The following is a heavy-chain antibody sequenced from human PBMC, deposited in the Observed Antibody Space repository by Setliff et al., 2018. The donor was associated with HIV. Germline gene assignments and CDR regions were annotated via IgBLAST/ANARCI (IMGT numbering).Heavy chain of an antibody. CDR3: ARQFPYYYDNRGFYYGYFDY. D-gene: IGHD3-22*01. Sequence: SETLSLTCTVSGGSISSYYWTWIRQPAGKGLEWIGRIYTSGNTYYNPSLKSRVTISVDTSKNQFSLKLSSLTAADTAVYYCARQFPYYYDNRGFYYGYFDYWGQGTLVTVSS. J-gene: IGHJ4*02. V-gene: IGHV4-4*07. CDR2: IYTSGNT. CDR1: GGSISSYY.